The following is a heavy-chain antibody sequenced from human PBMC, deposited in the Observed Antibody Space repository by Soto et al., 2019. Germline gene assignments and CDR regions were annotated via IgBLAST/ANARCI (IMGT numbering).Heavy chain of an antibody. CDR3: ARDRQLYYYYGMDV. D-gene: IGHD2-2*01. CDR2: ISTYNGNK. CDR1: GYTFTSYG. Sequence: ASVKVSCKASGYTFTSYGIRWVRQPPGQGLEWVGLISTYNGNKNYAQKLQGRVTMTTDTSTSTAHMELRSLRNDDTAVYYCARDRQLYYYYGMDVWGQGTTVTVSS. J-gene: IGHJ6*02. V-gene: IGHV1-18*01.